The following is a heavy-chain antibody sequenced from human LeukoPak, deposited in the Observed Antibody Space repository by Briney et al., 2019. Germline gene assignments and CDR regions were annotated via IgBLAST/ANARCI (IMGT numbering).Heavy chain of an antibody. Sequence: SETLSLTCTVSGGSISSYIYYWGWIRQSPGKGLEWIGSFYYRGSTYYNPPFKSRVTISIDTSKNQFSLKLSSVTAADTAVYYCARLEPGGPPYYYGMDVWGQGTTVTISS. V-gene: IGHV4-39*01. CDR2: FYYRGST. CDR1: GGSISSYIYY. CDR3: ARLEPGGPPYYYGMDV. J-gene: IGHJ6*02. D-gene: IGHD1-14*01.